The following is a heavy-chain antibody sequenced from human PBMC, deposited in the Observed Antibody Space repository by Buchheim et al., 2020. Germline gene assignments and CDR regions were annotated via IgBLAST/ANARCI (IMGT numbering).Heavy chain of an antibody. J-gene: IGHJ4*02. CDR1: GFTFSSYG. CDR2: IWYDGSNK. D-gene: IGHD1-1*01. V-gene: IGHV3-33*01. CDR3: ARDLSTTGTTYFDY. Sequence: QVQLVESGGGVVQPGRSLRLSCAASGFTFSSYGMHWVRQAPGKGLEWVAVIWYDGSNKYYADSVKGRFTISSDNSKNTLYLQMNSLRAEDTAVYYCARDLSTTGTTYFDYWGQGTL.